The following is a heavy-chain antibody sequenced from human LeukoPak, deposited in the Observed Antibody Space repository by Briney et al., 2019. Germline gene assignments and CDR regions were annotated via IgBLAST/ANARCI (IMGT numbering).Heavy chain of an antibody. CDR1: GGSFSGYY. J-gene: IGHJ6*02. Sequence: SETLSLTCAVYGGSFSGYYWSWIRQAPGKGLEWIGEINHSGSTNYNPSLKSRVTISVDTSKNQFSLKLSSVTAADTAVYYCARVGVNYYYYYGMDVWGQGTTVTVSS. V-gene: IGHV4-34*01. CDR2: INHSGST. CDR3: ARVGVNYYYYYGMDV.